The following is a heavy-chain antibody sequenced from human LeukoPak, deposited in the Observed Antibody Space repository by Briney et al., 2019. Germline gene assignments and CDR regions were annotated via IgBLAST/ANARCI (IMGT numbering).Heavy chain of an antibody. D-gene: IGHD5-24*01. Sequence: SETLSLTCTVSGGSISSYYWSWIRQPPGKGLEWIGYIYYSGSTNYNPSLKSRVTISVDTSKNQFSLKLSSVTAADTAVYYCASGEMATRSFDHWGQGTLVTVSS. CDR3: ASGEMATRSFDH. V-gene: IGHV4-59*01. CDR2: IYYSGST. J-gene: IGHJ5*02. CDR1: GGSISSYY.